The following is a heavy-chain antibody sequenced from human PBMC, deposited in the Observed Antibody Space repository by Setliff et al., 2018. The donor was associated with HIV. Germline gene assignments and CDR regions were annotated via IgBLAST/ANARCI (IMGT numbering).Heavy chain of an antibody. CDR1: GYTFTGYY. CDR2: INPNSGGT. J-gene: IGHJ3*02. D-gene: IGHD1-26*01. Sequence: ASVKVSCKASGYTFTGYYMHWVRQAPGQGLEWMGRINPNSGGTNYAQKCQGRVTMTRDTSINKAYMELSRLRSDDTAVYYCARGTRVGANDAFDIWGQGTMVTVSS. V-gene: IGHV1-2*06. CDR3: ARGTRVGANDAFDI.